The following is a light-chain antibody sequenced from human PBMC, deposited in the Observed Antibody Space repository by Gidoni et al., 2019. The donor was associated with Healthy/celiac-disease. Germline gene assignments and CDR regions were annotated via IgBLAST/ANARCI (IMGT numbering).Light chain of an antibody. V-gene: IGLV1-40*01. CDR2: GNS. CDR1: SSNIGAGYD. CDR3: QSYDSSLSGHYV. Sequence: QSVLTQPPSVSGAPGQRVPISCTGSSSNIGAGYDVHWYQQLPGTAPKLLIYGNSNRPSGVPDRFSGSKSGTSASLAITGLQAEDEADYYCQSYDSSLSGHYVFGTGTKVTVL. J-gene: IGLJ1*01.